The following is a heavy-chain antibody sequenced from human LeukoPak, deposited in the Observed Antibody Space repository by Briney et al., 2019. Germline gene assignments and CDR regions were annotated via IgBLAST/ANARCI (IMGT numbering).Heavy chain of an antibody. CDR2: INHSGST. Sequence: HPSETLSLTCAVYGGSFSGYYWSWIRQPPGKGLEWIGEINHSGSTNYNPSLKSRVTISVDTSKNQFSLKVTSVTASDTAMYYCVRDHVSPGLSNWFDPWGQGTLVTVSS. V-gene: IGHV4-34*01. D-gene: IGHD3-16*01. CDR1: GGSFSGYY. J-gene: IGHJ5*02. CDR3: VRDHVSPGLSNWFDP.